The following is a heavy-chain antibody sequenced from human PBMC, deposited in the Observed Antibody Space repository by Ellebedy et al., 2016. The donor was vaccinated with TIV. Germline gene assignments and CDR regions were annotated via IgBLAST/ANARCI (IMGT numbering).Heavy chain of an antibody. V-gene: IGHV4-39*01. J-gene: IGHJ5*02. D-gene: IGHD4-17*01. Sequence: MPGGSLRLSCSVSGGSISSRSYYWGWIRQPPGKGLEWIGSFSQSGSTYYNPSLTSRVTISVDTSKNQFSLKLSSVTAADTAIFYCARHSTVTTIGTWGQGALVTVSS. CDR1: GGSISSRSYY. CDR2: FSQSGST. CDR3: ARHSTVTTIGT.